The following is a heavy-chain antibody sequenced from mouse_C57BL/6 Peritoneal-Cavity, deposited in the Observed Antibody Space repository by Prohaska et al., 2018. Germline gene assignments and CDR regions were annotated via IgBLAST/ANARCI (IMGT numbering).Heavy chain of an antibody. Sequence: EVQLLETGGGLVQPGGSRGLSCEGSGFTFSGFWMSCVRQTPGKTLEWIGDINSDGSAINYARSIKDRFTIFRDNDKSTLYLQMSNVRSEDTATYFCMRYGSYWYFDVWGTGTTVTVSS. CDR3: MRYGSYWYFDV. V-gene: IGHV11-2*01. J-gene: IGHJ1*03. CDR2: INSDGSAI. D-gene: IGHD1-1*01. CDR1: GFTFSGFW.